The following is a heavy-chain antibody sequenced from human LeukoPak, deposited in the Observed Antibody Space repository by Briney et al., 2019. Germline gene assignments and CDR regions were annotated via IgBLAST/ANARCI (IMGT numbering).Heavy chain of an antibody. CDR1: GFTFSSYW. D-gene: IGHD6-13*01. CDR2: INSDESTT. V-gene: IGHV3-74*01. Sequence: GGSLRLSCAASGFTFSSYWMHWVRQAPGKGLVWVSRINSDESTTTYADSVKGRFTISRDNAKNTLYLQMNSLRAEDTAVYYCARSLRSSSWHPHDYWGQGTLVTVSS. CDR3: ARSLRSSSWHPHDY. J-gene: IGHJ4*02.